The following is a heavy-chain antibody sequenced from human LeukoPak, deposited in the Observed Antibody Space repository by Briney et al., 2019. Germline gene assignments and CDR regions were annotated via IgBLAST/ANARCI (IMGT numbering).Heavy chain of an antibody. Sequence: PSETLSLTCTVSGYSISSGYYWGWIRQPPGKGLEWIGCIYHSGSTYYNPSLKSRVTISVDTSKNQFSLKLSSVTAADTAVYYCARREASWLPFDCWGQGTLVTVSS. CDR1: GYSISSGYY. J-gene: IGHJ4*02. CDR2: IYHSGST. CDR3: ARREASWLPFDC. V-gene: IGHV4-38-2*02. D-gene: IGHD5-24*01.